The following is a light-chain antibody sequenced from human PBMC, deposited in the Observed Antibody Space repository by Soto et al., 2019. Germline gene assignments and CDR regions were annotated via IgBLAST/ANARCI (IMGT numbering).Light chain of an antibody. CDR2: DVS. CDR3: CSYAGSYTHYV. J-gene: IGLJ1*01. CDR1: SSDVGGYNY. Sequence: QSALTQSRSVSGSPGQSVTISCTGTSSDVGGYNYVSWYQQHPGKAPKLMIYDVSKRPSGVPDRFSGSKSGNTASLTISGLQAEDEADYYCCSYAGSYTHYVFGTGTKV. V-gene: IGLV2-11*01.